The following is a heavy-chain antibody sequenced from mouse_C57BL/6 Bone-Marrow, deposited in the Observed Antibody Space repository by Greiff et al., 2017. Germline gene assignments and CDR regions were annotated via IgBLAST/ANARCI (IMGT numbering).Heavy chain of an antibody. CDR2: IDPETGGT. Sequence: QVQLQQSGAELVRPGASVTLSCKASGYTFTDYEMHWVKQTPVHGLEWIGAIDPETGGTAYNQKFKGKAILTADKSSSTAYMDLRSLTSEDSAVYYCLVGYYYGSLDYWGQGTTLTVSS. CDR3: LVGYYYGSLDY. D-gene: IGHD1-1*01. J-gene: IGHJ2*01. V-gene: IGHV1-15*01. CDR1: GYTFTDYE.